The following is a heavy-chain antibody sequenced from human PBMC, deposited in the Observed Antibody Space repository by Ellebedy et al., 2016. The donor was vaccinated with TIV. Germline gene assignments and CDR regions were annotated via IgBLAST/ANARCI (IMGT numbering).Heavy chain of an antibody. CDR3: ARESGAPYDYVWGSYRYTFDY. CDR1: GFTFSSYA. V-gene: IGHV3-30*04. CDR2: ISYDGSNK. D-gene: IGHD3-16*02. Sequence: GESLKISXAASGFTFSSYAMHWVRQAPGKGLEWVAVISYDGSNKYYADSVKGRFTISRDNSKNTLYLQMNSLRAEDTAVYYCARESGAPYDYVWGSYRYTFDYWGQGTLVTVSS. J-gene: IGHJ4*02.